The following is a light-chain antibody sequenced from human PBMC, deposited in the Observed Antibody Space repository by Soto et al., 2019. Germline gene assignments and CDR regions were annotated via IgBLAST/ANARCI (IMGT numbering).Light chain of an antibody. J-gene: IGLJ1*01. V-gene: IGLV2-14*03. CDR1: SSDVGAYNY. CDR2: DVT. CDR3: SSFTFSSTRV. Sequence: QSVLTQPASVSGSPGQSISISCTGTSSDVGAYNYVSWYQHHPGRAPKLMIYDVTNRPSGVSNRFSGSKSGNTASLTISGLQAEDEADYYCSSFTFSSTRVFGSGTKLTVL.